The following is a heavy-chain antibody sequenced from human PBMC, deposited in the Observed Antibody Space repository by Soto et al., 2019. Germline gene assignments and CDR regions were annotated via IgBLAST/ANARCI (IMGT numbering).Heavy chain of an antibody. V-gene: IGHV3-23*01. Sequence: GGSLRLSCVASGITFRSRAMSWVSQAPGEGLGWVSVSTDTDGDRKYADSVRGQFTISSDNSKNTLCLRMSSLRAEDSAVYYCSRGSRDSYPGSRIFVHWGRGTRVTVSS. J-gene: IGHJ4*02. CDR3: SRGSRDSYPGSRIFVH. CDR2: STDTDGDR. CDR1: GITFRSRA. D-gene: IGHD3-10*01.